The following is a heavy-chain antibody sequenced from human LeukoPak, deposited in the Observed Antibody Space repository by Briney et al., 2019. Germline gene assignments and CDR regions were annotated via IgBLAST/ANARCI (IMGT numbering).Heavy chain of an antibody. Sequence: SETLSLTCAVYGGSFSGYYWSWIRQPPGEALEWIGYVYYSGSSGSTNYNPSLKSRVTISLDTSKNQFSLRLTSVTAADTAVYYCARDLYGTYAYWGQGTLVTVSS. CDR1: GGSFSGYY. D-gene: IGHD1-26*01. V-gene: IGHV4-59*01. CDR3: ARDLYGTYAY. CDR2: VYYSGSSGST. J-gene: IGHJ4*02.